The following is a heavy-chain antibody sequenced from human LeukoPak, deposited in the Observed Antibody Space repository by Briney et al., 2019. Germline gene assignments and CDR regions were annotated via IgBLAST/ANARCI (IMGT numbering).Heavy chain of an antibody. J-gene: IGHJ4*02. CDR2: IYYTGST. CDR1: GGSITSYY. D-gene: IGHD3-10*01. V-gene: IGHV4-59*01. Sequence: SETLSLTCTVSGGSITSYYWNWIRQPPGKGLEWIGYIYYTGSTDSYPPLKSRVTMSVDTSKNQFSLTLSSVTAADTAVYYCATSSGSYFYSLDSWGQGTLVTVSS. CDR3: ATSSGSYFYSLDS.